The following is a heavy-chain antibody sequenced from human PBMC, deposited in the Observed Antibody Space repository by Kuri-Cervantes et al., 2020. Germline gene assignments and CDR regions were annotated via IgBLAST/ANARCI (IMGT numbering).Heavy chain of an antibody. CDR1: GFTFTNSA. V-gene: IGHV1-58*01. CDR3: AAAEVGIVVVPAATQFDY. CDR2: IVVGSGNT. Sequence: SVKVSCKASGFTFTNSAVQWVRQARGQRLEWIGWIVVGSGNTNYAQKFQEGVTITRDMSTSTAYMELSSLRSEDTAVCYCAAAEVGIVVVPAATQFDYWGQGTLVTVSS. J-gene: IGHJ4*02. D-gene: IGHD2-2*01.